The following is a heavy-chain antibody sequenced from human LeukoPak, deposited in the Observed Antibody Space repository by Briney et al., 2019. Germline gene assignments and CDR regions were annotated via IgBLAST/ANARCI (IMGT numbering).Heavy chain of an antibody. CDR1: GFTFDDYA. Sequence: GRSLRLSCAASGFTFDDYAMHWVRQAPGKGLEWASGISWNSGSIYYADSVKGRSTISRDNAKNSLYLQMNSLRAEDTALYYCAKDMTTVIGAFDIWGQGTMVTVSS. J-gene: IGHJ3*02. CDR2: ISWNSGSI. V-gene: IGHV3-9*01. D-gene: IGHD4-17*01. CDR3: AKDMTTVIGAFDI.